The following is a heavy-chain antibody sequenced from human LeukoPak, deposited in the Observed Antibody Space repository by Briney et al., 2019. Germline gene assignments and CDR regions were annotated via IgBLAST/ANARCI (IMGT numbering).Heavy chain of an antibody. CDR2: INSDGSIT. V-gene: IGHV3-74*01. J-gene: IGHJ6*02. D-gene: IGHD6-19*01. CDR3: ASMYSSGWLYYYYGMDV. CDR1: GITFSSYW. Sequence: GGSLRLSCATSGITFSSYWMHWVRHAPGKGLVWVSRINSDGSITIYADSVKGRFTISRDNAKNSLYLQMNSLRAEDTAVYYCASMYSSGWLYYYYGMDVWGQGTTVTVSS.